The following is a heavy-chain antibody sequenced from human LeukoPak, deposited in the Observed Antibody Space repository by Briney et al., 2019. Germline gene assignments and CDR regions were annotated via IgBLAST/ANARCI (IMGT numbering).Heavy chain of an antibody. J-gene: IGHJ4*02. CDR2: IYHTGST. D-gene: IGHD6-25*01. V-gene: IGHV4-59*01. Sequence: KPSETLSLTCTVTGGSISSYYWSWIRQPPANGLAWIANIYHTGSTNYNPSLSSRVTISIDTAKNQFSLKLTSVTAADTAVYYCARRGRNSSGWQDYLWGQGTLVTVSS. CDR3: ARRGRNSSGWQDYL. CDR1: GGSISSYY.